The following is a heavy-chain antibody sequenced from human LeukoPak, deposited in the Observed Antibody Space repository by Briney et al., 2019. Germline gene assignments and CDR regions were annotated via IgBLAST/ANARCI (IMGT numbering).Heavy chain of an antibody. J-gene: IGHJ4*02. Sequence: GASVKVSCKASGGTFSSYAISWVRQAPGQGLEWMGRINPILGIANYAQKFQGRVTITADKSTSTAYMELSSLRSEDTAVYYCASGSSWSVDYWGQGTLVTVSS. CDR2: INPILGIA. CDR3: ASGSSWSVDY. D-gene: IGHD6-13*01. V-gene: IGHV1-69*04. CDR1: GGTFSSYA.